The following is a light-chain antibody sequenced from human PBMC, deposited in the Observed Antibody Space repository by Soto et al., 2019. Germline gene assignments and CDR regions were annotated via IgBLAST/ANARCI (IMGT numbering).Light chain of an antibody. V-gene: IGLV2-14*01. CDR3: CSYTRSGTLS. CDR2: DVH. J-gene: IGLJ2*01. CDR1: SNDISPYNY. Sequence: QSALTQPASVSGSPGQSITISCIGTSNDISPYNYVSWYLHHPGQAPQLLIYDVHNRPSGISARFSGSKSGNTASLTISGLHPEDTALYCCCSYTRSGTLSFGGGTKLTVL.